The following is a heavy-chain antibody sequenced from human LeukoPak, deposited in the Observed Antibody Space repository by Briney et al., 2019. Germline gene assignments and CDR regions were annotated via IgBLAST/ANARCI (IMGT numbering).Heavy chain of an antibody. V-gene: IGHV3-23*01. J-gene: IGHJ4*02. CDR2: ISGSGGST. Sequence: PGGSLRLSCAASGFTFSSYAMSWVRQAPGKGLEWVSAISGSGGSTYYADSVKGRFTISRDNSKNTLYLQMNSLRAEDTAVYYCAKVLGYCSGGSCYGSDYWGQGTLVTVSS. D-gene: IGHD2-15*01. CDR1: GFTFSSYA. CDR3: AKVLGYCSGGSCYGSDY.